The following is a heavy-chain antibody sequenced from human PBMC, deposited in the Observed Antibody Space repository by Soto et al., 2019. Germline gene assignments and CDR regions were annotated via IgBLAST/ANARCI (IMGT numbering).Heavy chain of an antibody. J-gene: IGHJ4*02. V-gene: IGHV4-61*08. D-gene: IGHD6-19*01. CDR3: ARGARSSGPFDY. Sequence: PSETLSLTCTVSGGSISSGDYYWSWIRQPPGKGLEWIGYIYYSGSTNYNPSLKSRVTISVDTSKNQFSLKLSSVTAADTAVYYCARGARSSGPFDYWGQGTLVTVSS. CDR2: IYYSGST. CDR1: GGSISSGDYY.